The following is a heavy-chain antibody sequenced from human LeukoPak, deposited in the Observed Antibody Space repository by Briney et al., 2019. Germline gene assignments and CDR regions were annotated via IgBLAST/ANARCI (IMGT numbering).Heavy chain of an antibody. CDR2: IYYSGST. D-gene: IGHD6-19*01. CDR3: ARDHIAVAGNAAFDI. CDR1: GGSITPYY. Sequence: SETLSLTCTVSGGSITPYYWTWIRQPPGKGLEWIGYIYYSGSTNYNPSLKSRVTISVDTSKNQFSLKLSSVTAADTAVYYCARDHIAVAGNAAFDIWGQGTVVTVSS. J-gene: IGHJ3*02. V-gene: IGHV4-59*01.